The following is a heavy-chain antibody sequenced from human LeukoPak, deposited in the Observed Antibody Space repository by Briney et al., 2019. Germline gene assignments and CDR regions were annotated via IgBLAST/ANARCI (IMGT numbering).Heavy chain of an antibody. D-gene: IGHD2-15*01. V-gene: IGHV1-2*02. CDR1: GYTFTDYY. J-gene: IGHJ4*02. Sequence: ASVKVSCKASGYTFTDYYMHWVRQAPGQGLEWMGWINPNSGGTNYAQKFQGRVTMTRDTSISTAYMELSRLRSDDTAVYYCARSSSGYCSGGSCYHGDYWGQGTLVTVSS. CDR2: INPNSGGT. CDR3: ARSSSGYCSGGSCYHGDY.